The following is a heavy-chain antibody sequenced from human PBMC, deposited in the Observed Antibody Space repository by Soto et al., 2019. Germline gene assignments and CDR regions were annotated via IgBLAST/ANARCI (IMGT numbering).Heavy chain of an antibody. J-gene: IGHJ6*02. CDR2: IIPIFGTA. Sequence: SVKVSCKASGGTFSSYAISWVRQAPGQGLEWMGGIIPIFGTANYAQKFQGRVTITADESTSTAYMELSSLRSEDTAVYYCARVGDSSGYYYYYYGMDVWGQGTTVTVSS. D-gene: IGHD3-22*01. V-gene: IGHV1-69*13. CDR1: GGTFSSYA. CDR3: ARVGDSSGYYYYYYGMDV.